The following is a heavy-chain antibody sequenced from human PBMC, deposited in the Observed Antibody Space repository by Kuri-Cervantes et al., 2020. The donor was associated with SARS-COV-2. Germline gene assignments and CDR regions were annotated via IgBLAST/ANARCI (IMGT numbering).Heavy chain of an antibody. D-gene: IGHD7-27*01. V-gene: IGHV3-11*04. CDR2: ISSSGSTR. J-gene: IGHJ4*02. Sequence: GESLKISCAASGFTFSDYYMSWIRQAPGKGLECVSYISSSGSTRYYADSVKGRFTISRDNAKNSLYLQMSSLRAEDTAVYYCARDLRLGKSLDYWGQGTLVTVSS. CDR3: ARDLRLGKSLDY. CDR1: GFTFSDYY.